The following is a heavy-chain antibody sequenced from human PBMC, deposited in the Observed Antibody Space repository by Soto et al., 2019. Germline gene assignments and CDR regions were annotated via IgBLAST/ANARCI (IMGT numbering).Heavy chain of an antibody. V-gene: IGHV4-30-2*01. CDR3: ARWDMTTVTLDY. D-gene: IGHD4-17*01. Sequence: SETLSLTCAVCGGSISSGCYSWSWIRQPPGKGLEWIGYIYHSGSTYYNPSLKSRVTISVDRSKNQFSLKLSSVTAADTAVYYCARWDMTTVTLDYWGQGTLVTVCS. CDR2: IYHSGST. CDR1: GGSISSGCYS. J-gene: IGHJ4*02.